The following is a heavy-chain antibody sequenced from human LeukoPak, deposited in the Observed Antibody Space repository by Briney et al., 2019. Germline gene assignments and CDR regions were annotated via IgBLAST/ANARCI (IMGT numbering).Heavy chain of an antibody. J-gene: IGHJ4*02. D-gene: IGHD4-17*01. CDR1: GYIFTSYG. V-gene: IGHV1-18*01. Sequence: ASVKVSCKASGYIFTSYGISWVRQAPGQGLEWMGWISGYNGNRKYAQKFQGRVTMTTDTSTNTAYMELRSLRSDDTAVYYCARYGDYWEYFDYWGQGTLVTVSS. CDR2: ISGYNGNR. CDR3: ARYGDYWEYFDY.